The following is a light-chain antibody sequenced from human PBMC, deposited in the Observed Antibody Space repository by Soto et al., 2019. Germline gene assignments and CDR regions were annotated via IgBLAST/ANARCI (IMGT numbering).Light chain of an antibody. J-gene: IGLJ2*01. CDR1: SSDVGGYNY. CDR2: DVS. V-gene: IGLV2-11*01. CDR3: CSYAGSYTLV. Sequence: QSVLTQPRSVSGSPGQSVTISCTGTSSDVGGYNYVSWYQQHPGKAPKLMIYDVSKRPSGVPDRFSGSKSGNTASLTISGLQAEDEADYSCCSYAGSYTLVFGGGTKVTVL.